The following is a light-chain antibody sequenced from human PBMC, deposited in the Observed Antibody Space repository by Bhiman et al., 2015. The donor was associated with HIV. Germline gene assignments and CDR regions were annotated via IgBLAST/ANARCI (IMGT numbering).Light chain of an antibody. V-gene: IGLV2-14*03. CDR2: DVS. J-gene: IGLJ1*01. Sequence: QSALTQPASVSGSPGQPITISCTGSSTDIGAYDYVSWYQQYPGKAPKLIIYDVSTRPSGVSSHFSGSKSGNTASLTISGLQPDDEAIYYCNSYTSSSSPYVFGSGTKVTVL. CDR3: NSYTSSSSPYV. CDR1: STDIGAYDY.